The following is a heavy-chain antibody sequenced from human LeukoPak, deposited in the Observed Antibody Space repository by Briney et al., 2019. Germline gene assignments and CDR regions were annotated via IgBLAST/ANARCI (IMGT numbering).Heavy chain of an antibody. J-gene: IGHJ4*02. CDR1: GFDFSDFW. Sequence: GGSLRLSCAAAGFDFSDFWMSWVRQVPGKGLEWVATIKKDGSETHYVDSVKGRFTISRHNAESALYLQMNSLRAEDTAVYYCARDYKSPDFWAGYPPYHHDHWGQGTLVTVSS. D-gene: IGHD3/OR15-3a*01. CDR3: ARDYKSPDFWAGYPPYHHDH. V-gene: IGHV3-7*01. CDR2: IKKDGSET.